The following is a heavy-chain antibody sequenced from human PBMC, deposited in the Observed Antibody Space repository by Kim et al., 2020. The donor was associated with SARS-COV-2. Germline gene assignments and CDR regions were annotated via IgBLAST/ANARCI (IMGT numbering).Heavy chain of an antibody. CDR2: A. V-gene: IGHV1-69*04. CDR3: ARATMADAFDI. J-gene: IGHJ3*02. Sequence: ANYAQKFQGRVTITADKSTSTAYMELSSLRSEDTAVYYCARATMADAFDIWGQGTMVTVSS. D-gene: IGHD3-10*01.